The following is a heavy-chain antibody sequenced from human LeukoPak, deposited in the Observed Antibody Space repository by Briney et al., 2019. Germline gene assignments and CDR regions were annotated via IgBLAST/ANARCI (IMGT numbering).Heavy chain of an antibody. CDR2: IYHSGPT. CDR1: RCSISSGHY. Sequence: SETLSLTCSVSRCSISSGHYWGWIRQPPGKGLEWIGSIYHSGPTYYNPSLKSRVTISVDTSKNHFSLTLTSVTAADTAVYYCARDVDRFDYWGQGTLVTVSS. V-gene: IGHV4-38-2*02. J-gene: IGHJ4*02. CDR3: ARDVDRFDY. D-gene: IGHD2-21*01.